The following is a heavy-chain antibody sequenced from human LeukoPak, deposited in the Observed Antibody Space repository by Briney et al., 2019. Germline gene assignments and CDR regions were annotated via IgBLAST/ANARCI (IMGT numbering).Heavy chain of an antibody. V-gene: IGHV1-2*02. D-gene: IGHD2-2*01. CDR1: GYTFTGYY. CDR3: ARDQGGYCSSRSCRLEGFQH. CDR2: INPNSGGT. J-gene: IGHJ1*01. Sequence: ASVKVSCKASGYTFTGYYMRWVRQAPGQGLEWMGWINPNSGGTNYAQKFQGRVTMTRDTSISTAYTELSRLRSDDTAVYYCARDQGGYCSSRSCRLEGFQHWGQGTLVTVSS.